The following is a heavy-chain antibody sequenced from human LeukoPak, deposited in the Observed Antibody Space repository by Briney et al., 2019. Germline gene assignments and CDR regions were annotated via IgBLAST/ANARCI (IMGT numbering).Heavy chain of an antibody. V-gene: IGHV4-34*01. CDR2: INHSGST. Sequence: PSETLSLTCAVYGGSFSGYYWSWIRQPPGKGLEWIGEINHSGSTNYNPSLKSRVTISVDTSKNQFSLKLSSVTAADTAVYYCAREMSMVRGVIPAYYFDYWGQGTLVTVSS. CDR3: AREMSMVRGVIPAYYFDY. J-gene: IGHJ4*02. D-gene: IGHD3-10*01. CDR1: GGSFSGYY.